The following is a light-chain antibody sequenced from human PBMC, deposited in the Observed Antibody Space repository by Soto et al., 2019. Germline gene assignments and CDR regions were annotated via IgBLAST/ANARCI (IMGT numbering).Light chain of an antibody. Sequence: QSAQTQSPSVSGSPGQSVTISCTGTSSDVGAYNRVSWYQQPPGTAPELVIYEVSNRPSGVPDRFSGSKSGNTASLTISGLQPEDEADYYCSSFTSDSTFVFGAGTKVTVL. CDR1: SSDVGAYNR. CDR2: EVS. J-gene: IGLJ1*01. CDR3: SSFTSDSTFV. V-gene: IGLV2-18*02.